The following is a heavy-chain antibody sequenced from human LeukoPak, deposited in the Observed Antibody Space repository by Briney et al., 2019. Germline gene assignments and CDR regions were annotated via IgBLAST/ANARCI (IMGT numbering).Heavy chain of an antibody. Sequence: ASVKVSCKASGYTFTGYYMHWVRQAPGQGPEWMGWINPNSGATTYGPKFQGRVTMTRDTSINTAYMELSSLISDDTAVYYCAAYSSGWYSHYWGQGTLVTVSS. CDR3: AAYSSGWYSHY. CDR2: INPNSGAT. V-gene: IGHV1-2*02. D-gene: IGHD6-19*01. CDR1: GYTFTGYY. J-gene: IGHJ4*02.